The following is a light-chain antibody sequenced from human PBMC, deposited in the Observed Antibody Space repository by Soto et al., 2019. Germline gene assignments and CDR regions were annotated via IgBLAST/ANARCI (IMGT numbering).Light chain of an antibody. J-gene: IGKJ4*01. CDR3: QQYNNWPLT. V-gene: IGKV3-15*01. CDR2: GAS. CDR1: QSVSSN. Sequence: EIVMTQSSDTLSVSPGERATLSCRASQSVSSNLAWYQQKPGQAPRLLIYGASTKATGIPARFSGSGSGSEFTLTISSLQSEDCAVYYCQQYNNWPLTFGGGTKVEIK.